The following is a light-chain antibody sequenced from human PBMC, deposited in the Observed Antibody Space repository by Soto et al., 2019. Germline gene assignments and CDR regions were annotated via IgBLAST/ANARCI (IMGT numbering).Light chain of an antibody. J-gene: IGLJ2*01. V-gene: IGLV2-14*03. CDR1: SSDVGGYNY. CDR3: SSYTTSSAPHVV. CDR2: DVS. Sequence: QSALTQPASVSGSPGQSLTISCTGTSSDVGGYNYVSWYQQHPGKAPKLMIYDVSNRPSGISNRFSGSKSDNTASLTISGLQAEDEADYYCSSYTTSSAPHVVFGGGTKLTVL.